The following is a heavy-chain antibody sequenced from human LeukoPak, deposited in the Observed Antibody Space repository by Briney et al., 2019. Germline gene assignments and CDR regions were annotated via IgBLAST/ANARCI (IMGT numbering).Heavy chain of an antibody. CDR3: ATGRDPEARYYGMDV. Sequence: GGSLRLSCAASGFTFSSYAMSWVRQAPGKGLEWMGGFDPEDGETIYAQKFQGRVTMTEDTSTDTAYMELSSLRSEDTAVYYCATGRDPEARYYGMDVWGQGTTVTVSS. D-gene: IGHD5-24*01. J-gene: IGHJ6*02. CDR2: FDPEDGET. CDR1: GFTFSSYA. V-gene: IGHV1-24*01.